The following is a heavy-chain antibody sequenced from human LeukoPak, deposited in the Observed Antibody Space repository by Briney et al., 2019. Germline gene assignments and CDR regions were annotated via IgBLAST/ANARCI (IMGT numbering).Heavy chain of an antibody. Sequence: ASVKVSCKASGYTFTSYYMHWVRQAPGQGLEWMGIINPSGGSTSYAQKFQGRVTITADKSTSTAYMELSSLRSEDTAVYYCARDSDCSSTSCAYYYYYYGMDVWGQGTTVTVSS. D-gene: IGHD2-2*01. V-gene: IGHV1-46*01. CDR3: ARDSDCSSTSCAYYYYYYGMDV. CDR2: INPSGGST. J-gene: IGHJ6*02. CDR1: GYTFTSYY.